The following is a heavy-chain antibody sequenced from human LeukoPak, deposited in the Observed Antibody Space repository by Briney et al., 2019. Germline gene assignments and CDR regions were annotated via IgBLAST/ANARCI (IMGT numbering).Heavy chain of an antibody. CDR2: IRYDGSNK. Sequence: GGSLRLSCAASGFTFSSYGMHWVRQAPGKGLEWVAFIRYDGSNKYYADSVKGRFTISRDNSKNTLYLQMNSLRAEDTAVYYCARDSYRSGWYGDYYYYYYMDVWGKGTTVTISS. CDR1: GFTFSSYG. J-gene: IGHJ6*03. D-gene: IGHD6-19*01. V-gene: IGHV3-30*02. CDR3: ARDSYRSGWYGDYYYYYYMDV.